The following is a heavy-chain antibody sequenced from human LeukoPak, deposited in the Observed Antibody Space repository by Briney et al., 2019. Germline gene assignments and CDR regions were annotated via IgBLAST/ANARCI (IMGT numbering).Heavy chain of an antibody. CDR2: IYYSGTT. CDR3: AREDPQTTVPEGMDV. J-gene: IGHJ6*02. Sequence: SETLSLTCTVSGGSISYYYWSWIRQSPGQGLEWIGYIYYSGTTNYNPSLKSRVTISVDTSKNQFSLQLRSVTAADTAVYYCAREDPQTTVPEGMDVWCQGTTVTVSS. D-gene: IGHD4-17*01. V-gene: IGHV4-59*01. CDR1: GGSISYYY.